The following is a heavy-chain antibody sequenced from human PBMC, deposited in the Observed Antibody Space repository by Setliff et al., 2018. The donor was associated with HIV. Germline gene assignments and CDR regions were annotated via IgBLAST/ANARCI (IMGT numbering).Heavy chain of an antibody. Sequence: ASETLSLTCAAYGGPFTNHGWNWIRQSPGKGLEWIGEIDNRGGTNYNPSLKSRVTISIDTSENLFSLRLIFVTAADTGVYYCGRGWFDPWGQGTLVTVSS. CDR2: IDNRGGT. D-gene: IGHD3-10*01. V-gene: IGHV4-34*01. CDR1: GGPFTNHG. J-gene: IGHJ5*02. CDR3: GRGWFDP.